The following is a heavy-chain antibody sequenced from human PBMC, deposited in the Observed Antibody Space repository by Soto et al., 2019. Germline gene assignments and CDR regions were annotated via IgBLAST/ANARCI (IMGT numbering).Heavy chain of an antibody. V-gene: IGHV1-2*04. CDR1: GYTFTGYY. CDR2: INPNSGGT. J-gene: IGHJ6*04. D-gene: IGHD5-18*01. CDR3: AGEYSYAPPPIGPDRAPYYYYGMDA. Sequence: ASVNVSCKASGYTFTGYYMRWVRQAPGQGLEWMGWINPNSGGTNYAQKFQGWVTMTRDTSISTAYMELSRLRPDDTAVYYCAGEYSYAPPPIGPDRAPYYYYGMDAGGKGTTVTVPS.